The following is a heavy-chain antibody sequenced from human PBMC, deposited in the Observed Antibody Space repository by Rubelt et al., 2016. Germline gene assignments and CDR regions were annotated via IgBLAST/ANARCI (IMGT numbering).Heavy chain of an antibody. D-gene: IGHD2-15*01. J-gene: IGHJ6*02. CDR2: INTNTGNP. CDR3: ARDLGYCSGGRCYSSGYNYYHYGMDV. CDR1: A. V-gene: IGHV7-4-1*02. Sequence: AMNWVRQAPGQGLEWMGWINTNTGNPTYAQGFTGRFVFSLDTSVSTAYLQISSLKAEDTAVYYCARDLGYCSGGRCYSSGYNYYHYGMDVWGQGTTVTVSS.